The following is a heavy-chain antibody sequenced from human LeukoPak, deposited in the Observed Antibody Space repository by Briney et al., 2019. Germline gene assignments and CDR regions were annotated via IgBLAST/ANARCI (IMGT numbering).Heavy chain of an antibody. Sequence: PGGSLRLSCAASGFTFSSYSMNWVRQAPGKGLEWVSSISSSSSYIYYADSVKGRFTISRDNAKNSLYLQMNSLRAEDTAVYYCARTPYCSSTSCPYYFDYWGQGTLVTVSS. V-gene: IGHV3-21*01. CDR3: ARTPYCSSTSCPYYFDY. CDR2: ISSSSSYI. CDR1: GFTFSSYS. D-gene: IGHD2-2*01. J-gene: IGHJ4*02.